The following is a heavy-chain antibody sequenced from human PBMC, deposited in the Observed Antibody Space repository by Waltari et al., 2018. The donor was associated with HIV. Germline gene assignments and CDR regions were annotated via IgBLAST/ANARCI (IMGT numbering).Heavy chain of an antibody. V-gene: IGHV3-11*01. D-gene: IGHD3-3*01. CDR2: ISSSGGTT. CDR1: GFTFSEYY. Sequence: QVQLVESGGGLVKPGGSLTLSFAASGFTFSEYYMSWIRQAPGKGLEWLSYISSSGGTTYYAESVRGRFTISRDSAKHSLFLQMNSLRAEDTAVYYCVRDNHDFWSGHYFDSWGQGTLVTVSS. CDR3: VRDNHDFWSGHYFDS. J-gene: IGHJ4*02.